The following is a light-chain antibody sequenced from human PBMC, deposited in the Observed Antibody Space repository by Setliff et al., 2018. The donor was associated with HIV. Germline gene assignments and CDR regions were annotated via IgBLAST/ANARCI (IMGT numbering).Light chain of an antibody. J-gene: IGKJ4*01. CDR2: AAS. CDR1: QAINNY. CDR3: QQHINYPSLT. V-gene: IGKV1-9*01. Sequence: DIQLTQSPSFLSASVGDRVTITCRASQAINNYLAWYHQKPGKAPKLLIYAASTLQSGVPSRFSGSGSGTEFTLTISSLQPEDFATYYCQQHINYPSLTFGGGTKVDIK.